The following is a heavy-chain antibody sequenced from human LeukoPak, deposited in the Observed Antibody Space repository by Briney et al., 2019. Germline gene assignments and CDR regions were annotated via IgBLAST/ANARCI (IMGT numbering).Heavy chain of an antibody. CDR1: GFTFSSYE. CDR2: TSGSGENI. J-gene: IGHJ4*02. V-gene: IGHV3-48*03. Sequence: GGSLRLSCAASGFTFSSYEMDWVCQAPGKGLEWASHTSGSGENIYYADSVKGRFTISRDNTKNLLYLQMNSLRAEDTAVYYCARDWATTWYGEYFDHWGQGTLVTVSS. D-gene: IGHD3-10*01. CDR3: ARDWATTWYGEYFDH.